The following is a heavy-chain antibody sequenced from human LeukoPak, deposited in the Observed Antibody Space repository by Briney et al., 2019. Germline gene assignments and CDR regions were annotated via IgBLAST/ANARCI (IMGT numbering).Heavy chain of an antibody. V-gene: IGHV4-39*07. CDR3: AKGAGGFSYYNWFDP. D-gene: IGHD5-18*01. Sequence: SETLSLTCTVSGGSISSSPYYWGWIRQPPGKGLEWIGSIYYSGTTHYNPPLESRVTISVDTSKNQFSLKLASVTAADTAIYYCAKGAGGFSYYNWFDPWGQGTLVTVSS. CDR1: GGSISSSPYY. CDR2: IYYSGTT. J-gene: IGHJ5*02.